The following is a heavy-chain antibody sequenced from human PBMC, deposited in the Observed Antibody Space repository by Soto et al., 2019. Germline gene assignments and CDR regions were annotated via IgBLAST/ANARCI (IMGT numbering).Heavy chain of an antibody. CDR2: ISGSGGST. V-gene: IGHV3-23*01. Sequence: GGSRRLSCAAPGFTFSSYAISWVRQAPGKGLEWVSTISGSGGSTYYADSVKGRFTISRDNSKNTLYLQMNSLRAEDTAVYYCAKGVYYDFWSGYSYYFDSWGQGTLVTVSS. CDR3: AKGVYYDFWSGYSYYFDS. D-gene: IGHD3-3*01. J-gene: IGHJ4*02. CDR1: GFTFSSYA.